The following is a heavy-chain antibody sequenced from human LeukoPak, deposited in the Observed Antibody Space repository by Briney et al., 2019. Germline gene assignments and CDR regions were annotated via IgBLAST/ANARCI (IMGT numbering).Heavy chain of an antibody. CDR2: IYYIGST. J-gene: IGHJ4*02. CDR3: ERHSLVGATTIPHFDY. Sequence: SETLSLTCNISEGSISHDYWVWVRQPPGKGLEWTGYIYYIGSTNYNPSPKSRVTISVDPSKTPFSLKLSSVTAADTAVYYCERHSLVGATTIPHFDYWGQGTLVTVSS. D-gene: IGHD1-26*01. V-gene: IGHV4-59*08. CDR1: EGSISHDY.